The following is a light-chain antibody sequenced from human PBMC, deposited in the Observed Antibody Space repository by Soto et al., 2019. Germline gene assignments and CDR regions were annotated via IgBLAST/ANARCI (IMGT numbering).Light chain of an antibody. J-gene: IGKJ2*01. CDR1: HSVNSTH. CDR2: GAS. V-gene: IGKV3-20*01. CDR3: QQYGGDYT. Sequence: IVLTQSPATLSLSPGNRATLSCRASHSVNSTHFVWYQQKPDQSPRLLMYGASRRAAGIPDRFSGSASGTDFTLTISRLAPEDFAVYYCQQYGGDYTFGQGTKLQI.